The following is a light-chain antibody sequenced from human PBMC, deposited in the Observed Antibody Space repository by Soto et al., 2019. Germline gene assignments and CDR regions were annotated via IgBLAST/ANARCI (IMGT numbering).Light chain of an antibody. Sequence: TQSPVILSFSQGKRATLFWRANDILSSWLAWYQQKPGKAPKLLIYKASSLESGVPSRFSGSGSGTEFTLTISNLQPDDFATYYCQQYTSYSNTFGQGTKVDIK. J-gene: IGKJ2*01. V-gene: IGKV1-5*03. CDR1: DILSSW. CDR3: QQYTSYSNT. CDR2: KAS.